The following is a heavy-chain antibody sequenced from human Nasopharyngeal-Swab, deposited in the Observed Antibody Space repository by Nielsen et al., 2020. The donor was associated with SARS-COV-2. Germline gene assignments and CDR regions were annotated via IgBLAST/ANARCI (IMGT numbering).Heavy chain of an antibody. CDR1: GFTFSSYG. V-gene: IGHV3-33*01. D-gene: IGHD3-22*01. J-gene: IGHJ4*02. CDR3: ARDYYDSSGYYYFDY. CDR2: IWYDGSNK. Sequence: GESLKISCAASGFTFSSYGMNWVRQAPGKGLEWVAVIWYDGSNKYYADSVKGRFTISRDNSKNTLYLQMNSLRAEDTAVYYCARDYYDSSGYYYFDYWGQGTLVTVSS.